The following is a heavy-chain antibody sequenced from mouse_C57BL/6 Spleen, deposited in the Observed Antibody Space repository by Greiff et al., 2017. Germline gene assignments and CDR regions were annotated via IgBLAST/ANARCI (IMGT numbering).Heavy chain of an antibody. Sequence: VQLKESGGGLVKPGGSLKLSCAASGFTFSSYAMSWVRQTPEKRLEWVATISDGGSYTYYPDNVKGRFTISRDNAKNNLYMQMSHLKSEDTTMYYCARYLLLRSGYFDVWGTGTTVTVSS. CDR1: GFTFSSYA. CDR3: ARYLLLRSGYFDV. D-gene: IGHD1-1*01. J-gene: IGHJ1*03. CDR2: ISDGGSYT. V-gene: IGHV5-4*01.